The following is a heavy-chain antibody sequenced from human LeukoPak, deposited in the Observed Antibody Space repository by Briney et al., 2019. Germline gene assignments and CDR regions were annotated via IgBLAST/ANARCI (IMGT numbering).Heavy chain of an antibody. V-gene: IGHV4-38-2*02. J-gene: IGHJ6*03. D-gene: IGHD6-6*01. Sequence: SETLSLTCTVSGYSITSAYYWGWIRQPPGKGLEWIGSFFLKGSTYYNPSLKSRVTISVDTSKNQFSLTLSSVTAADTAVYYCARGYSSSSSSLYYYYMDVWGRGATVTVSS. CDR3: ARGYSSSSSSLYYYYMDV. CDR1: GYSITSAYY. CDR2: FFLKGST.